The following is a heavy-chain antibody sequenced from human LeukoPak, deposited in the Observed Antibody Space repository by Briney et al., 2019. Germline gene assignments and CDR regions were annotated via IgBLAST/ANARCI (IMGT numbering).Heavy chain of an antibody. J-gene: IGHJ5*02. CDR3: AKTYNGGARWGFDP. D-gene: IGHD2-8*01. Sequence: SSETLSLTCTVSGGSISSYYWSWIRQPPGKGLEWIGYIYYSGSTNYNPSLKSRVTISVDTSKNQFSLSLSSVTAADTAVYYCAKTYNGGARWGFDPWGPGTLGNGSS. V-gene: IGHV4-59*01. CDR1: GGSISSYY. CDR2: IYYSGST.